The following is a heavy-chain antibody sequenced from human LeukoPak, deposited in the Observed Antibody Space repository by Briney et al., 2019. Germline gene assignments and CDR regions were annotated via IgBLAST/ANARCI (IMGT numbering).Heavy chain of an antibody. CDR3: ARGRGV. Sequence: PSETLSLTCTVSGGSVSSGAYPWSWIRQHPGEGLEWIGYIYYSGSTYYNPSLKSRVSISVDTSKNQFSLKLSSVTAADTAVYYCARGRGVWGQGTTVTVSS. CDR2: IYYSGST. V-gene: IGHV4-31*03. J-gene: IGHJ6*02. CDR1: GGSVSSGAYP.